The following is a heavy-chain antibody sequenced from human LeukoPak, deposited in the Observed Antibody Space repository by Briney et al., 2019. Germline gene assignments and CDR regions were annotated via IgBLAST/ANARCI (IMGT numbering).Heavy chain of an antibody. CDR2: ISDYNGNT. D-gene: IGHD6-13*01. CDR3: ARDTGLPYSSSWYAAFDY. V-gene: IGHV1-18*01. Sequence: GASVKVSCKASGYTFTRYGISGVRQARGQGLEGMGWISDYNGNTNYAQKLQGRVTMTTDTSTSTAYMELRSLRSDDTAVYYCARDTGLPYSSSWYAAFDYWGQGTLVTVSS. CDR1: GYTFTRYG. J-gene: IGHJ4*02.